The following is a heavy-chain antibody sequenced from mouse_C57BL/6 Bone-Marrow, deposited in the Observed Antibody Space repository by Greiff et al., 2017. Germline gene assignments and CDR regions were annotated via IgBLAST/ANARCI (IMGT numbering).Heavy chain of an antibody. CDR3: ASYGSSWGAMDY. J-gene: IGHJ4*01. V-gene: IGHV7-1*01. CDR2: SRNKANDYTT. D-gene: IGHD1-1*01. Sequence: EVKLVESGGGLVQSGRSLRLSCATSGFTFSDFYMEWVRQAPGKGLEWIAASRNKANDYTTEYSASVKGRFIVSRDTSQSILYLQMNALRAEDTAIYYCASYGSSWGAMDYWGQGTSVTVSS. CDR1: GFTFSDFY.